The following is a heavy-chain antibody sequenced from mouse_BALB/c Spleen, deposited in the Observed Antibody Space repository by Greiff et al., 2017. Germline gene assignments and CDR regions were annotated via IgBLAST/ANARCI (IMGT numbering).Heavy chain of an antibody. J-gene: IGHJ4*01. CDR1: GFTFSSFG. CDR2: ISRGSSTI. V-gene: IGHV5-17*02. Sequence: EVKLVESGGGLVQPGGSRKLSCAASGFTFSSFGMHWVRQAPEKGLEWVAYISRGSSTIYYADTVKGRFTISRDNPKNTLFLQMTSLRSEDTAMYYCARSDFYYYGSSPMDYWGQGTSVTVSS. CDR3: ARSDFYYYGSSPMDY. D-gene: IGHD1-1*01.